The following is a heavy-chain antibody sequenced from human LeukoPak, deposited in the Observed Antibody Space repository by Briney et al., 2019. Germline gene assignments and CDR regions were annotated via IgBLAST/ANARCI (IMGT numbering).Heavy chain of an antibody. V-gene: IGHV4-39*01. CDR1: GGSISSSSYY. CDR2: IYYSGST. D-gene: IGHD3-10*01. J-gene: IGHJ4*02. Sequence: SETLSLTCTVSGGSISSSSYYWGWIRQPPGKGLEWIGSIYYSGSTYYNPSLKSRVTISVDTSKNQFSLKLSSVTAADTAVYYCARGETYYYGSGSYYFDYWGQGTLVTVSS. CDR3: ARGETYYYGSGSYYFDY.